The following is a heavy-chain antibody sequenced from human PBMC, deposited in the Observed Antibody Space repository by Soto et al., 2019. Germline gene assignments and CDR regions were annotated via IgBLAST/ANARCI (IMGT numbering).Heavy chain of an antibody. V-gene: IGHV3-48*01. CDR1: GFTFSSYS. CDR3: ARVLGAIFGVAPWWFDP. J-gene: IGHJ5*02. CDR2: ISSSSSTI. Sequence: PGGSLRLSCAASGFTFSSYSMNWVRQAPGKGLEWVSYISSSSSTIYYADSVKGRFTISRDNAKNSLYLQMNSLRAEDTAVYYCARVLGAIFGVAPWWFDPWGQGTLVTVSS. D-gene: IGHD3-3*01.